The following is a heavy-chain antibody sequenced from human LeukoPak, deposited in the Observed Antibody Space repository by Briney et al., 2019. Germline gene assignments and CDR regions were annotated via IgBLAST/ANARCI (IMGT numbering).Heavy chain of an antibody. D-gene: IGHD3-10*01. CDR2: ISGSGGST. J-gene: IGHJ4*02. Sequence: GGSLRLSCAASGFTFSSYAMSWVRQAPGKGLEWVSAISGSGGSTYYADSVKGRFTISRDNSKNTPYLQMNSLRAEDTAVYYCAKSKESYYSLLIDYWGQGTLVTVSS. CDR1: GFTFSSYA. CDR3: AKSKESYYSLLIDY. V-gene: IGHV3-23*01.